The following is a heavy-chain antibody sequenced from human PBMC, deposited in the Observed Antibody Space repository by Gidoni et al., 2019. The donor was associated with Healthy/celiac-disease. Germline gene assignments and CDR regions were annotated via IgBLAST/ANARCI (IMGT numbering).Heavy chain of an antibody. D-gene: IGHD3-3*01. CDR3: GSITIFGAPDY. J-gene: IGHJ4*02. V-gene: IGHV3-30*03. CDR2: ISYDGSNK. Sequence: QVQLVASGGGVVQLGRSLRLSCAASGFTFSSDGMHWGRQAPGKGLEWVAVISYDGSNKYYADSVKGRFTISRDNSKNTLYLQMNSLRAEDTAVYYCGSITIFGAPDYWGQGTLVTVSS. CDR1: GFTFSSDG.